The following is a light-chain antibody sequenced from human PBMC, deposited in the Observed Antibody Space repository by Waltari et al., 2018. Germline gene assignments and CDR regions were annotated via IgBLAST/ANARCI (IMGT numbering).Light chain of an antibody. CDR2: EGS. J-gene: IGLJ2*01. CDR1: SSDVGSYNL. CDR3: CSYAGSSTFGVV. V-gene: IGLV2-23*03. Sequence: QSALTQPASVSGSPGQSITISCTGTSSDVGSYNLVSWYQQPPGKAPKLMIYEGSKRPSGISNRFSGSKSGNTASLTISGLQAEDEADYYCCSYAGSSTFGVVFGGGTKLTVL.